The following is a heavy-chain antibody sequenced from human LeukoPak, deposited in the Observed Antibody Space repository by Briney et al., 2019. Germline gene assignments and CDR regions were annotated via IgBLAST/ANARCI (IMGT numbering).Heavy chain of an antibody. J-gene: IGHJ4*02. D-gene: IGHD3-16*01. CDR3: ARGLYTSY. CDR1: GGSFGGYY. CDR2: INHSGST. V-gene: IGHV4-34*01. Sequence: PSETRSLTCAVYGGSFGGYYWSWIRQPPGKGMEWIGEINHSGSTNYNPSLNSRVTISVDTSKNQFSLKLSSVTAADTAVYYCARGLYTSYWGQGTLITVSS.